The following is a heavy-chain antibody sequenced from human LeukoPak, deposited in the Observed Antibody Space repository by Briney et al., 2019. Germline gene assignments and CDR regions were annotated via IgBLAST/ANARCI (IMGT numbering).Heavy chain of an antibody. J-gene: IGHJ4*02. Sequence: PGGSLRLSCVASGFTFSIYEMNWVRQAPGEGVEGVSYIIQSGSTVYYADSVKGRFTISRDNAKNSLYLQMNSLRAEDTAVYYCARERQSCGGDCSDYWGQGTLVTVSS. CDR2: IIQSGSTV. CDR3: ARERQSCGGDCSDY. CDR1: GFTFSIYE. V-gene: IGHV3-48*03. D-gene: IGHD2-21*01.